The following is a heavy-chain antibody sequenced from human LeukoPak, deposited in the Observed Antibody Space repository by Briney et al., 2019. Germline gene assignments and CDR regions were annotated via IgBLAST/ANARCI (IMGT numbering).Heavy chain of an antibody. CDR3: ASAGYSGYGLGGY. V-gene: IGHV3-74*01. Sequence: GGSLRLSCAASGFTFSSYWMHWVRQAPGKGLVWVSRINSDGSSTIYADSVKGRFTISRDNAKNTLYLQMNSLRAEDTAVYYCASAGYSGYGLGGYWGQGTLVTVSS. D-gene: IGHD5-12*01. CDR2: INSDGSST. J-gene: IGHJ4*02. CDR1: GFTFSSYW.